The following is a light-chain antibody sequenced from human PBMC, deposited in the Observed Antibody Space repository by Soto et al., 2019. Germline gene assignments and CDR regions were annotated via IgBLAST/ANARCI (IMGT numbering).Light chain of an antibody. CDR1: SSNIGNNY. CDR2: DNN. J-gene: IGLJ2*01. CDR3: GTWDSSLSALVV. V-gene: IGLV1-51*01. Sequence: QSVLTQPPSVSAAPGQKVTISCSGSSSNIGNNYVSWYQQLPGTATKLLIYDNNKRPSGIPDRFSGSKSGTSATLGITGLQTGDEADYYCGTWDSSLSALVVFGGGTKRTVL.